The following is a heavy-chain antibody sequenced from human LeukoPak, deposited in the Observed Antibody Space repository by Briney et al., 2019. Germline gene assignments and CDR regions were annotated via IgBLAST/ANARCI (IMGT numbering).Heavy chain of an antibody. CDR3: RREGLRYDSSGYYYDY. J-gene: IGHJ4*02. Sequence: SVKVSCKASGGTFSSYAISWVRQAPGQGLEWMGRIIPIFGIVNYAQKFQGRVTITADKSTSTAYMELSSLRSEDTAVYYCRREGLRYDSSGYYYDYWGQGTLVTVSS. CDR2: IIPIFGIV. V-gene: IGHV1-69*04. CDR1: GGTFSSYA. D-gene: IGHD3-22*01.